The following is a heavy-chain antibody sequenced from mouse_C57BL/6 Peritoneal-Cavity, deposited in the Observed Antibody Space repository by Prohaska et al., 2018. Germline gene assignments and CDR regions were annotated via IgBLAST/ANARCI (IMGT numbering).Heavy chain of an antibody. CDR1: GFTFSNYW. V-gene: IGHV6-3*01. J-gene: IGHJ3*01. Sequence: EVKLEESGGGLVQPGGSMKLSCVASGFTFSNYWMNWVRPSPETGLEWVAQIRLKSDNYATHYAESVKGRFTISRDDSKSSVYLQMNNLRAEDTGIYYCTRFAYWGQGTLVTVSA. CDR2: IRLKSDNYAT. CDR3: TRFAY.